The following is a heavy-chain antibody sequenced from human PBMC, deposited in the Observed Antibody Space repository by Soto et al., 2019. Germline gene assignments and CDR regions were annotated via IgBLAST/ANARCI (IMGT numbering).Heavy chain of an antibody. CDR2: IYYSGST. J-gene: IGHJ4*02. CDR1: GGSVSSGSYY. D-gene: IGHD5-12*01. Sequence: PSETLSLTCTVSGGSVSSGSYYWSWIRQPPGKGLEWTGYIYYSGSTNYNPSLKSRVTISVDTSKNQFSLKLSSVTAADTAVYYCARVVGYSGYDPVPYFDYWGQGTLVTVSS. V-gene: IGHV4-61*01. CDR3: ARVVGYSGYDPVPYFDY.